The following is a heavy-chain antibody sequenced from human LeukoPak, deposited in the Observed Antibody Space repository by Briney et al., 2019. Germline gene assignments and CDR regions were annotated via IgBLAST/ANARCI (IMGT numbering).Heavy chain of an antibody. CDR3: ARGGDCSSTSCYLFGFREPGDY. V-gene: IGHV4-34*01. CDR2: VNHSGST. Sequence: ETLSLTCAVYGGSFSGYYWSWIRQPPGKGLEWIGEVNHSGSTNYNPSLKSRVTISVDTSKNQFSLKLSSVTAADTAVYYCARGGDCSSTSCYLFGFREPGDYWGQGTLVTVSS. D-gene: IGHD2-2*01. CDR1: GGSFSGYY. J-gene: IGHJ4*02.